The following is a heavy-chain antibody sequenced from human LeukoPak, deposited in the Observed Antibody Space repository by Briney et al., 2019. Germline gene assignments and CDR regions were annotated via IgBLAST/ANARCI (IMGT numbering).Heavy chain of an antibody. CDR2: IWYDGSNK. V-gene: IGHV3-33*01. CDR1: GFTFSSYG. Sequence: PGRSLRLSCAASGFTFSSYGMHWVRQAPGKGLEWVAVIWYDGSNKYYADSVKGRFTISRDNSKNTLYLQMNSLRAEDTAVYYCARGYNDYSNYHAFDPWGQGTLVTVSS. CDR3: ARGYNDYSNYHAFDP. J-gene: IGHJ5*02. D-gene: IGHD4-11*01.